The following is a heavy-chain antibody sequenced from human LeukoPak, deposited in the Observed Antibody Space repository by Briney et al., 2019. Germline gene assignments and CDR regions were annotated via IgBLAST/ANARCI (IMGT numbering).Heavy chain of an antibody. V-gene: IGHV1-3*01. CDR3: ARDISIRGYSSGWNDY. Sequence: ASVKVSCKASGYTFTSYIIHWVRQAPGQRLEWMGWINAGNDNTKYSQKFQGRVTITRDTSASTAYMELSSLRSEDTAVYYCARDISIRGYSSGWNDYWGQGTLVTVSS. D-gene: IGHD5-18*01. CDR1: GYTFTSYI. J-gene: IGHJ4*02. CDR2: INAGNDNT.